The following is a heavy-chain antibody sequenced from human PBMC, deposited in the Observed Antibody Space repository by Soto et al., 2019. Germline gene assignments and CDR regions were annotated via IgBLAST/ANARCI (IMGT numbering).Heavy chain of an antibody. D-gene: IGHD5-18*01. CDR1: GGTFSSYA. J-gene: IGHJ2*01. CDR3: ARGGAGIQLPSNGDWYFDL. Sequence: QVQLVQSGAEVKKPGSSVKVSCKASGGTFSSYAISWVRQAPGQGLEWMGGIIPIFGTANYAQKFQGRVTITADESTGTAYMELSSLRSEDTAVYYCARGGAGIQLPSNGDWYFDLWGRGTLVTASS. V-gene: IGHV1-69*01. CDR2: IIPIFGTA.